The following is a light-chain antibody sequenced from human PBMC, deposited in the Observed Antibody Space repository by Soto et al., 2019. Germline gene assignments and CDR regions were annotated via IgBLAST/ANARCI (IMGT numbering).Light chain of an antibody. CDR1: QSISSW. CDR3: QQYNSYCT. J-gene: IGKJ2*02. Sequence: DIQMTQSPSTLSASVGDRVTITCRASQSISSWLAWYQQKPGKAPKLLIYKASSLESGVPSRFSGSGSGTEFPLTISSLQPDDFATYYCQQYNSYCTFGQGTKLEIK. V-gene: IGKV1-5*03. CDR2: KAS.